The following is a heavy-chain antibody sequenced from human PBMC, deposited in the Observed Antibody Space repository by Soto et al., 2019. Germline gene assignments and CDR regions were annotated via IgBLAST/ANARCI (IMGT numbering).Heavy chain of an antibody. CDR1: GDSMKSYY. D-gene: IGHD3-22*01. Sequence: QVQLQESGPGLVKPSETLSLTCTVSGDSMKSYYWTWVRQPPGKGLEWIGYIYNSGSTNYNPSLWSRVSISPDMSKNQFSLRLSSVTAADTAVYYCARGRDTSIYIPFYDYWGQGTLVTVSS. J-gene: IGHJ4*02. CDR2: IYNSGST. V-gene: IGHV4-59*01. CDR3: ARGRDTSIYIPFYDY.